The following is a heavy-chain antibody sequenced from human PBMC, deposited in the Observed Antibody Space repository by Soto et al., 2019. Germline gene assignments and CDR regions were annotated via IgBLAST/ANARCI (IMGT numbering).Heavy chain of an antibody. CDR3: ARGLIAAAEVTDVWGQGTTVTVSSGKMSVTAADTAVYYCASASMVRRVIGTSYFDY. CDR2: TYYRSKWYN. J-gene: IGHJ4*02. V-gene: IGHV6-1*01. Sequence: PSQTLSLTCAISGDSVSSNSAAWNWIRQSPSRGLEWLGRTYYRSKWYNDYAVSVKSRITINPDTSKNQFSLQLNSVTPEDTAVYYCARGLIAAAEVTDVWGQGTTVTVSSGKMSVTAADTAVYYCASASMVRRVIGTSYFDYWGQGTLVTVSS. CDR1: GDSVSSNSAA. D-gene: IGHD6-13*01.